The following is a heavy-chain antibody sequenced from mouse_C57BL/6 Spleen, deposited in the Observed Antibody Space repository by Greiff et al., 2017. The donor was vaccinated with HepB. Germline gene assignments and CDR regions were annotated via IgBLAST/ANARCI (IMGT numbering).Heavy chain of an antibody. CDR3: ARGGDYDASDFDY. D-gene: IGHD2-4*01. CDR1: GYSITSGYY. Sequence: EVKLMESGPGLVKPSQSLSLTCSVPGYSITSGYYWNWIRQFPGNKLEWMGYISYDGSNNYNPSLKNRISITRDTSKNQFFLKLNSVTTEDTATYYCARGGDYDASDFDYWGQGTTLTVSS. J-gene: IGHJ2*01. CDR2: ISYDGSN. V-gene: IGHV3-6*01.